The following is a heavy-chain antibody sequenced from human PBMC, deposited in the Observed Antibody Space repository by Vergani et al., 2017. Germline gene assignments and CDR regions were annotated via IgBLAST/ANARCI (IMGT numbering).Heavy chain of an antibody. CDR3: AREYSYSSAWPYFDS. J-gene: IGHJ4*02. CDR1: GFAFGGYG. CDR2: ISFDGNKK. D-gene: IGHD3-22*01. V-gene: IGHV3-30*03. Sequence: QVQLVESGGGMVQPARSLRLSCAASGFAFGGYGMHWVRQVPGKGLEWGASISFDGNKKDYTDSVKGRCTISRDSSKTLYLQMDRLTVEDTAIYFCAREYSYSSAWPYFDSRGQGTLVTVSS.